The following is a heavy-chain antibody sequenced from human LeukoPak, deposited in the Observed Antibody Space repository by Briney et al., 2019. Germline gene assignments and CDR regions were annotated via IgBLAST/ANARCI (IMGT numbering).Heavy chain of an antibody. D-gene: IGHD7-27*01. CDR3: AREAGDNTYNV. J-gene: IGHJ3*01. Sequence: ASVKVSCKASRYTFTDYYMHWVRQAPGQGLEWMGWINPKSGETRYEQNFQGRVTMTRDTSITTAYMELSRLRSDDTAVYYCAREAGDNTYNVWGQGTMVTVPS. V-gene: IGHV1-2*02. CDR1: RYTFTDYY. CDR2: INPKSGET.